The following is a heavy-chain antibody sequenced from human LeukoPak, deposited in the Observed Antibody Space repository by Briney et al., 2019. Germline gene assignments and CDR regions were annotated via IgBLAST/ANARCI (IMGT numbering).Heavy chain of an antibody. CDR1: GFTFSSYA. Sequence: PGLSLRLSCTASGFTFSSYAMSWVRQAPGKGLEWVSAISRSGGSTYYADSVKGRFTISRDNSKNTLYLQMNSLRAEDTAVYYCAKDRVYSGSYYNYFDYWGQGTLVTVSS. CDR3: AKDRVYSGSYYNYFDY. V-gene: IGHV3-23*01. CDR2: ISRSGGST. D-gene: IGHD1-26*01. J-gene: IGHJ4*02.